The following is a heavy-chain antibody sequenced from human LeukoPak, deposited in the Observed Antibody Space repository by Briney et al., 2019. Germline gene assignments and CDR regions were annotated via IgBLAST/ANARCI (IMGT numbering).Heavy chain of an antibody. CDR3: ARDSPMGSF. CDR2: IDPDASAS. Sequence: GGSLRLSCAASGFTFSSYWMHWVRQVPGEGLVWVSRIDPDASASTYADSVKGRFTISRDNAKNTLWLQMNSLRAEDTAVYYCARDSPMGSFWGQGTLVTVSS. CDR1: GFTFSSYW. D-gene: IGHD3-16*01. V-gene: IGHV3-74*01. J-gene: IGHJ4*02.